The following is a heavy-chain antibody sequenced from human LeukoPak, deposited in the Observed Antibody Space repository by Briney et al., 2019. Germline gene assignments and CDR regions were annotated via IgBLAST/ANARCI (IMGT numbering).Heavy chain of an antibody. D-gene: IGHD2/OR15-2a*01. V-gene: IGHV1-2*02. J-gene: IGHJ6*02. Sequence: GASVKVSCKTSGYSFTAYYIHWVRQAPGQGLEWLGWINPNRGDSNYGQKIQGRVTMTRDTSIRTAYMELSRLTSDDTAVYFCAGGRAPILALQYFYKGMDVWGQGTTVTVSS. CDR3: AGGRAPILALQYFYKGMDV. CDR2: INPNRGDS. CDR1: GYSFTAYY.